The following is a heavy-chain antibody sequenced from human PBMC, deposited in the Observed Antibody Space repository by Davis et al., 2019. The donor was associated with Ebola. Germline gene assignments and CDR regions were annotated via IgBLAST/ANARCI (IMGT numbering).Heavy chain of an antibody. Sequence: PGGSLRLSCTVSGGSISSGGYYWSWIRQPPGKGLEWIGYIYYSGTTNYNPSLKSRVTMSVDTSKNQFSLKLSSVTAADTAVYYCARDKRGTSCYDYWGQGTLVTVSS. CDR3: ARDKRGTSCYDY. CDR2: IYYSGTT. CDR1: GGSISSGGYY. J-gene: IGHJ4*02. D-gene: IGHD2-2*01. V-gene: IGHV4-61*08.